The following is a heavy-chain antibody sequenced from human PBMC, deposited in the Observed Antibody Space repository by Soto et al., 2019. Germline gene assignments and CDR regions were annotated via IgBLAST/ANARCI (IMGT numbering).Heavy chain of an antibody. Sequence: SETLSLTCTVSGGSISSYYWSWIRQPPGKGLEWIGYIYYSGTTNYNPSLKSRVTISIDTSKNQFSLQLSSVTAADTAVYYCARDTFNYFDYWGQGTLVTVSS. CDR3: ARDTFNYFDY. V-gene: IGHV4-59*01. CDR1: GGSISSYY. J-gene: IGHJ4*02. CDR2: IYYSGTT.